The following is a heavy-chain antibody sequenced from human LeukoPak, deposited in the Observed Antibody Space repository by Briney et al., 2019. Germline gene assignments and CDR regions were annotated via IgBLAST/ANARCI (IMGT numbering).Heavy chain of an antibody. D-gene: IGHD3-10*01. Sequence: KPSETLSLTCAVYGGSFSGYYWSWIRQPPGKGLEWIGEINHSGSTNYNPSLKSRVTISVDTSKNQFSLKLSSVTAADTAVYYCAREEGLRITMARGVIRAYYYYYMDVWGKGTTVTVSS. CDR2: INHSGST. V-gene: IGHV4-34*01. J-gene: IGHJ6*03. CDR3: AREEGLRITMARGVIRAYYYYYMDV. CDR1: GGSFSGYY.